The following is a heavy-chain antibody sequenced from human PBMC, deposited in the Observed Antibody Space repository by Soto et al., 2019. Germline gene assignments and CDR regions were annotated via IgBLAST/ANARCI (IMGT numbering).Heavy chain of an antibody. D-gene: IGHD1-26*01. CDR1: GYSFTSLD. J-gene: IGHJ4*02. CDR3: AGGVTEGVDY. Sequence: QVQLVQSGAEVREPGASVKVSCKASGYSFTSLDINWVRQTTGQGLEWMGWMQPSSGRTGYAQKFQGRVTMTRDTAINTAYMELSSLKSDNTEFYYCAGGVTEGVDYWGQGTMFTVSS. V-gene: IGHV1-8*01. CDR2: MQPSSGRT.